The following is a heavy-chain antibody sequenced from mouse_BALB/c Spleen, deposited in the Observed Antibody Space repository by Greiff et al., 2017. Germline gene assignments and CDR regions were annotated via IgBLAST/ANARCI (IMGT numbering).Heavy chain of an antibody. CDR2: ISSGSSTI. V-gene: IGHV5-17*02. D-gene: IGHD2-1*01. CDR1: GFTFSSFG. CDR3: AREGDYYGNYGGAMDY. Sequence: EVMLVESGGGLVQPGGSRKLSCAASGFTFSSFGMHWVRQAPEKGLEWVAYISSGSSTIYYADTVKGRFTISRDNPKNTLFLQMTSLRSEDTAMYYCAREGDYYGNYGGAMDYWGQGTSVTVSS. J-gene: IGHJ4*01.